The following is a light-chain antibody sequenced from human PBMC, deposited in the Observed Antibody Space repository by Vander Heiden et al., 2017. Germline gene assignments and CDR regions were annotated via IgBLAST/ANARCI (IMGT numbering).Light chain of an antibody. V-gene: IGLV1-40*01. CDR2: GNH. CDR1: SSNIGTNYV. Sequence: QSVLTQPPSVSGAPGQRVTISCTGSSSNIGTNYVVHWYQQLPGTAPKLLYYGNHGRPSGVPVRFSGSKSGTSASLAIAGLQAEDEADYYCQSYDSSLGGSVFGGGTKLTVL. CDR3: QSYDSSLGGSV. J-gene: IGLJ3*02.